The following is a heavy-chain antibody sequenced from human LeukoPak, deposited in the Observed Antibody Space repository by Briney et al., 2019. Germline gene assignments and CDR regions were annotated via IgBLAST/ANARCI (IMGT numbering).Heavy chain of an antibody. CDR3: ARRRSITTGDAFDI. J-gene: IGHJ3*02. CDR1: GFSFEDYG. D-gene: IGHD2-2*01. Sequence: GGSLRLSCAASGFSFEDYGMGWVRQPPGKGLEWVSGINWNGDSIVYTDSAKGRFTISRDNAKKSLYLQMNSLRAEDTALYFCARRRSITTGDAFDIWGQGTMVTVSS. V-gene: IGHV3-20*04. CDR2: INWNGDSI.